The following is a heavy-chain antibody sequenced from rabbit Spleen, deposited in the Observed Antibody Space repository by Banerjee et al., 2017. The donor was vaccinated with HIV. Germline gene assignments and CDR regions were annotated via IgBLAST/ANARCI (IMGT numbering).Heavy chain of an antibody. V-gene: IGHV1S45*01. Sequence: QEQLVEYGGGLVQPGGSLTLTCTVSGIDFSSSYYMCWVRQAPGKGLEWIGCIYNGSSGNTYYASWAKGLFTISKTSSTTVTLQRTSLTVADTGTYFCAMDTGRSFSTYGMDLWGPGTLVTV. CDR2: IYNGSSGNT. CDR3: AMDTGRSFSTYGMDL. CDR1: GIDFSSSYY. J-gene: IGHJ6*01. D-gene: IGHD8-1*01.